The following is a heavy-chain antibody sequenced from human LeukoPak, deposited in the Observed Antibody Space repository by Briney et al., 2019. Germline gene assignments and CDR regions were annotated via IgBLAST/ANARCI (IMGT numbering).Heavy chain of an antibody. Sequence: PGGSLRLSCAASGFTFSSYAMHWVRQAPGKGLEWVAVISYDGSNKYYADSVKGRFTISRNNSKNTLYLQMNMLRAEYTAVYYCARDVRNYYDSSGYPPWGQGTLVTVSS. V-gene: IGHV3-30-3*01. CDR2: ISYDGSNK. J-gene: IGHJ5*02. D-gene: IGHD3-22*01. CDR3: ARDVRNYYDSSGYPP. CDR1: GFTFSSYA.